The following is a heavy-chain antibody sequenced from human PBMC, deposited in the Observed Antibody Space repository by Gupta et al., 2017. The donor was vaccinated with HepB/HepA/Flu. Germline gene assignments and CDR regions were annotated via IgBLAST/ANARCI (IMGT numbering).Heavy chain of an antibody. CDR1: GGSFSGYY. D-gene: IGHD2-21*01. CDR2: IKHSGST. J-gene: IGHJ5*02. Sequence: QVQLQQWGAGLLKPSETLSLTCAVYGGSFSGYYWSWIRQPPGKGLEWIGEIKHSGSTNYNPSLKSRVTISVDTSKNQFSLKLSSVTAADTAVYYCARAKPFIVVVRTNWFDPWGQGTLVTVSS. CDR3: ARAKPFIVVVRTNWFDP. V-gene: IGHV4-34*01.